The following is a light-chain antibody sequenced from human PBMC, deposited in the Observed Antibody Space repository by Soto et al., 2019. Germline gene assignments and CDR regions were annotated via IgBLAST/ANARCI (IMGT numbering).Light chain of an antibody. CDR1: QSVLYSSNNKNY. Sequence: DIVMTQSPDSLAVSLGERATINCKSSQSVLYSSNNKNYLAWYQQKPGQPPKLLFYWASTRESGVPDRFSGSGSGTDFTLPISSLRAEDVEVYYCQKFYSIPPVTFGGGTKVEIK. J-gene: IGKJ4*01. CDR2: WAS. V-gene: IGKV4-1*01. CDR3: QKFYSIPPVT.